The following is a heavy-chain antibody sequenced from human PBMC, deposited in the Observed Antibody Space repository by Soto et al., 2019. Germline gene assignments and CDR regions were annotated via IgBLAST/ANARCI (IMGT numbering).Heavy chain of an antibody. D-gene: IGHD3-16*01. CDR1: GFTFSTYA. CDR3: AKSPRGSQHGDWSFDL. J-gene: IGHJ2*01. CDR2: IKPSTGST. Sequence: EVHLLESGGNLVQPGGSLRLTCVASGFTFSTYAMTWVRLAPGRGLEWVSGIKPSTGSTYYPDSVKGRFTISIDNSKNTLYLQMDSPRAGDTAIYYCAKSPRGSQHGDWSFDLWGRGTLVTVSS. V-gene: IGHV3-23*01.